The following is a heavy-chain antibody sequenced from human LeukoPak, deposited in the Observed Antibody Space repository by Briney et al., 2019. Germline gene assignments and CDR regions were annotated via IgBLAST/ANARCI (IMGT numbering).Heavy chain of an antibody. Sequence: SGGSLRLSCSASGFTFSSFGMHWVRQAPGKGLEYVSSIATNGGSIVYAGSVRGRFTISRDNSKNALYLQMSSLRAEDTAVYFCVKASEYYDYWGQGTLVTVSS. CDR2: IATNGGSI. CDR1: GFTFSSFG. V-gene: IGHV3-64D*06. J-gene: IGHJ4*02. CDR3: VKASEYYDY. D-gene: IGHD3-10*01.